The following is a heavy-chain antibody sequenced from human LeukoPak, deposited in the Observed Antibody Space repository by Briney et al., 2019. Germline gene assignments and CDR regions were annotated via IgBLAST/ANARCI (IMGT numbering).Heavy chain of an antibody. Sequence: GGSLRLSCAVSGFTFSSYAMSWVRQAPGKGLEWVANIKQDGSEKYYVDSVKGRFTISRDNAKNSLYLQMNSLRAEDTAVYYCARTTRYYFDYWGQGNLVTVSS. V-gene: IGHV3-7*04. CDR2: IKQDGSEK. J-gene: IGHJ4*02. CDR3: ARTTRYYFDY. D-gene: IGHD4-17*01. CDR1: GFTFSSYA.